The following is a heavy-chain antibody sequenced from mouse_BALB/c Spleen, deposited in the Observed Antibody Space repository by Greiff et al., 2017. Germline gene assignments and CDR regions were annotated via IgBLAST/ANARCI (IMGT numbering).Heavy chain of an antibody. CDR1: GYSITSGYS. D-gene: IGHD1-1*01. Sequence: EVKVEESGPDLVKPSQSLSLTCTVTGYSITSGYSWHWIRQFPGNKLEWMGYIHYSGSTNYNPSLKSRISITRDTSKNQFFLQLNSVTTEDTATYYCARGGTTVVATRDYAMDYWGQGTSVTVSS. V-gene: IGHV3-1*02. J-gene: IGHJ4*01. CDR2: IHYSGST. CDR3: ARGGTTVVATRDYAMDY.